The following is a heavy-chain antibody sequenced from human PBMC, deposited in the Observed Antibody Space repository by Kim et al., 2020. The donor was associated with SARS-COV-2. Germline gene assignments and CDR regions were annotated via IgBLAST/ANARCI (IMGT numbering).Heavy chain of an antibody. CDR3: ARGARVGIMVRGVIFDY. J-gene: IGHJ4*02. CDR2: IYYSGST. D-gene: IGHD3-10*01. V-gene: IGHV4-59*13. CDR1: GGSISSYY. Sequence: SETLSLTCTVSGGSISSYYWSWIRQPPGKGLEWIGYIYYSGSTNYNPSLKSRVTISVDTSKNQFSLKLSSVTAADTAVYYCARGARVGIMVRGVIFDYWGQGTLVTVSS.